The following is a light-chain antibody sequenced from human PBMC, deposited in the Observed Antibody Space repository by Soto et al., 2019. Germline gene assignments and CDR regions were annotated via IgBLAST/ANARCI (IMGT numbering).Light chain of an antibody. Sequence: AILMTQSPSSLSASTGARVTIACWASQGIRSYFDWYQQKKGKAPKLLIYAASTLQSGVPSRLRGSGSGTDLTLTISCMQYEDFETYYCQQYYSYTRTFGQGTKVDIK. J-gene: IGKJ1*01. CDR3: QQYYSYTRT. CDR1: QGIRSY. V-gene: IGKV1-8*01. CDR2: AAS.